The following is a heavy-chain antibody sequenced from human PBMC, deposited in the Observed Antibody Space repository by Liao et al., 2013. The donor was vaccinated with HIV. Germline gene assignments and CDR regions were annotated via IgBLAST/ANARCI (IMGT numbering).Heavy chain of an antibody. CDR2: IYSSGST. CDR1: GGSISSYY. Sequence: QVQLQESGPGLVKPSETLSLTCSVSGGSISSYYWSWIRQPAGKGLEWIGRIYSSGSTNYNPSLKSRVTMSVDMSKNQFSLKLSSVTAADTAVYYCARDAQYCSGGSCYSGAFDIWGQGTMVTVSS. D-gene: IGHD2-15*01. CDR3: ARDAQYCSGGSCYSGAFDI. V-gene: IGHV4-4*07. J-gene: IGHJ3*02.